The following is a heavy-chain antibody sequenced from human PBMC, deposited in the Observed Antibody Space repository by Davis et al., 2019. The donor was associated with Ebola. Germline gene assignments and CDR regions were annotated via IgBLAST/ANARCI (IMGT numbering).Heavy chain of an antibody. Sequence: GESLKISCAASGFTFSSYNMNWVRQAPGKGLEWVSSISSSSSYIYYADSVKGRFTISRDNAKNSLYLQMNSLRAEDTAVYYCARDRDIVLVPAAHYYYYGMDVWGQGTTVTVSS. CDR3: ARDRDIVLVPAAHYYYYGMDV. D-gene: IGHD2-2*01. CDR1: GFTFSSYN. V-gene: IGHV3-21*01. J-gene: IGHJ6*02. CDR2: ISSSSSYI.